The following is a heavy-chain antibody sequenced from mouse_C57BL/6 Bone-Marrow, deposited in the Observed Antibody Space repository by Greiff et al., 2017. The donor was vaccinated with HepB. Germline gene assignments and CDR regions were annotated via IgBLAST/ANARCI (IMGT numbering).Heavy chain of an antibody. V-gene: IGHV1-82*01. CDR2: IYPGDGDT. CDR1: GYAFSSSW. Sequence: QVQLKESGPELVKPGASVKISCKASGYAFSSSWMNWVKQRPGKGLEWIGRIYPGDGDTNYNGKFKGKATLTADKSASTAYMQLSSLTSEDSAVYFCARRLRLLDFYFDYRGQGTTLTVSS. J-gene: IGHJ2*01. D-gene: IGHD3-2*02. CDR3: ARRLRLLDFYFDY.